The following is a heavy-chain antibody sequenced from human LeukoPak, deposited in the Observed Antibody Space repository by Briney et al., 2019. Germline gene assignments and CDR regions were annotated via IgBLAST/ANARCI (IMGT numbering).Heavy chain of an antibody. CDR3: ARDLRSSLSPGY. CDR1: GGSISSGSYY. CDR2: IYTSGST. J-gene: IGHJ4*02. D-gene: IGHD6-6*01. V-gene: IGHV4-61*02. Sequence: SETLSLTCTVSGGSISSGSYYWSWIRQPAGKGLEWIGRIYTSGSTNYNPSLKSRVTISVDTSKNQFSLKLSSVTAADTAVYYCARDLRSSLSPGYWGQGTLVTVSS.